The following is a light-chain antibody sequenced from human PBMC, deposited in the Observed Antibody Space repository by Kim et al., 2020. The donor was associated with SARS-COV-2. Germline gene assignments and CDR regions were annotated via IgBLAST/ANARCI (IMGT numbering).Light chain of an antibody. J-gene: IGLJ1*01. CDR3: SSYTSSSTPYV. Sequence: STPLSCTGSSSDVGGYNYVSWDQQHPGKAPKLMIYDVSNRPSGVSNRFSGSKSGNTASLTISGLQAEDEADYYCSSYTSSSTPYVFGAGTKVTVL. V-gene: IGLV2-14*03. CDR1: SSDVGGYNY. CDR2: DVS.